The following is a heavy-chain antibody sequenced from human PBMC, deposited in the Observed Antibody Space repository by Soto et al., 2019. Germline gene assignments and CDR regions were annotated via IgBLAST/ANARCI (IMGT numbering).Heavy chain of an antibody. CDR1: VYRFACDY. CDR3: ARRHYYYGTDF. V-gene: IGHV1-2*04. J-gene: IGHJ6*02. Sequence: GTSAERSCEAWVYRFACDYRHWVRQATGQGLEWMGWINPNSGGTNYAQKFQGWVTMTRDTSISTAYMELSRLRSDDSAVYYCARRHYYYGTDFWGQGTTVPGS. CDR2: INPNSGGT.